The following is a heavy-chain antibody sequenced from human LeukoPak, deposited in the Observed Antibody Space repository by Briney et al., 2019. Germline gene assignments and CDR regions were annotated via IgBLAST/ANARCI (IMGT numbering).Heavy chain of an antibody. CDR3: ARAPYSSSWYYFDS. V-gene: IGHV4-59*01. CDR1: GGSISSYY. D-gene: IGHD6-13*01. CDR2: IHNRGST. Sequence: KTSETLSLTCTVSGGSISSYYWSWIRQPPGKGLEWIGYIHNRGSTNYNPSLKSRVTISVDTSKNQFSLKLTSVTAADTAVYYCARAPYSSSWYYFDSWGQGTLVTVSS. J-gene: IGHJ4*02.